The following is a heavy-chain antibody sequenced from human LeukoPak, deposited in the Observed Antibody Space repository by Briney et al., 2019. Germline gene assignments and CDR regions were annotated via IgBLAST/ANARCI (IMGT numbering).Heavy chain of an antibody. D-gene: IGHD3-3*01. CDR3: ARDFWSGYYTED. V-gene: IGHV3-48*04. CDR2: ISGSSSGSTSIT. Sequence: GGSLRLSCAASGFTFSGFAMSWVRRTPGKGLEWISYISGSSSGSTSITQYADSVKGRFTISRDNAKNSLHLQMDSLSAEDTAVYYCARDFWSGYYTEDWGQGALVIVSS. CDR1: GFTFSGFA. J-gene: IGHJ4*02.